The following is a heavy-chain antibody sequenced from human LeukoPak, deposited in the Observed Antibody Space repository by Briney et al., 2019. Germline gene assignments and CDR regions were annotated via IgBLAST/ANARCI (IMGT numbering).Heavy chain of an antibody. J-gene: IGHJ4*02. CDR1: GFTFSSYA. CDR3: AKEVIHHFDY. Sequence: GGSLRLSCAASGFTFSSYAMSWVRQAPGKGLEWVSAVSYSGDSTYYADSVKGRFTISRDNSKNTLYLQMNSLRAEDTAVYYCAKEVIHHFDYWGQGALVTVSS. CDR2: VSYSGDST. V-gene: IGHV3-23*01.